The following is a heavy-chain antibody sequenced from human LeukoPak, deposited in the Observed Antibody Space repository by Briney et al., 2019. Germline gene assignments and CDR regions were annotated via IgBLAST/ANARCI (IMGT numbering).Heavy chain of an antibody. CDR1: GGSISSYY. CDR2: IYTSGST. CDR3: ARDTLFVSGYSSSWYGMDV. V-gene: IGHV4-4*07. Sequence: TSETLSLTCTISGGSISSYYWSWIRQPAGKGLEWIGRIYTSGSTNYNPSLKSRVTMSVDTSKNQSSLKLSSVTAADTAVYYCARDTLFVSGYSSSWYGMDVWGQGTTVTVSS. J-gene: IGHJ6*02. D-gene: IGHD6-13*01.